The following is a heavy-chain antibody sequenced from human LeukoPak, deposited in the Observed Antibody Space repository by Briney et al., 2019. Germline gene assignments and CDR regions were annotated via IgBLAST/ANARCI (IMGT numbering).Heavy chain of an antibody. Sequence: SETLSLTCAVYGGSFSGYYWSWIRQPPGKGLEWIGGINHSGSTNYNPSLKSRGTILVDKSKNQFSLTLSSLPTAHTPAYYCARGPGGWYFYWGQGTLVTVSS. J-gene: IGHJ4*02. CDR2: INHSGST. V-gene: IGHV4-34*01. CDR1: GGSFSGYY. CDR3: ARGPGGWYFY. D-gene: IGHD6-19*01.